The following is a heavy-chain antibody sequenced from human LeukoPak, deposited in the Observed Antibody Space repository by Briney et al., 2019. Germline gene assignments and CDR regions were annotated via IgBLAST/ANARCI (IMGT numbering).Heavy chain of an antibody. CDR3: ARDNYAGANWFDA. Sequence: SVKVSCKASGGTFSSYAISWVRQAPGQGLEWMGGIIPIFGTANYAQKFQGRVTITTDESTSTAYMELSSLRSEDTAVYYCARDNYAGANWFDAWGQGTLVTVSS. CDR1: GGTFSSYA. CDR2: IIPIFGTA. J-gene: IGHJ5*02. D-gene: IGHD1-7*01. V-gene: IGHV1-69*05.